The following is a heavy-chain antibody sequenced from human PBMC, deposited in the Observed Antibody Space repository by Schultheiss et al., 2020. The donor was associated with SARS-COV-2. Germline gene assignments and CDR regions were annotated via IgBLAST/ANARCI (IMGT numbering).Heavy chain of an antibody. J-gene: IGHJ4*02. CDR1: GYTFTSYG. CDR2: ISAYNGNT. Sequence: ASVKVSCKASGYTFTSYGISWVRQAPGQGLEWMGWISAYNGNTNYAQKFQGRVTMTRDTSTSTVYMELSSLRSEDTAVYYCARIIAVAGLALGYWGQGTLVTVSS. CDR3: ARIIAVAGLALGY. V-gene: IGHV1-18*01. D-gene: IGHD6-19*01.